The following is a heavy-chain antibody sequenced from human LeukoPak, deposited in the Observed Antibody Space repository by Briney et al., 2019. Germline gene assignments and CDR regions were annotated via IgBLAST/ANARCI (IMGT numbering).Heavy chain of an antibody. CDR3: ARSYASGPDRYLDV. J-gene: IGHJ6*04. CDR1: GFTFSDYS. D-gene: IGHD3-10*01. CDR2: INSSSITI. V-gene: IGHV3-48*04. Sequence: PGASLTLSCAASGFTFSDYSMNWVRQAPGKGLEWIAYINSSSITIYHADSVKGRFSISRDNAKNSVYLQMNSLRGEDTALYYWARSYASGPDRYLDVWGKGTTVTVSS.